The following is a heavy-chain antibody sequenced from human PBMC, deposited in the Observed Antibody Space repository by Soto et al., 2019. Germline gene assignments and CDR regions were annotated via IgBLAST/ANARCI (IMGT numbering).Heavy chain of an antibody. CDR1: GGTFSSYA. Sequence: SVKVSCKASGGTFSSYAISWVRQAPGQGLEWMGGIIPIFGTANYAQKFQGRVTITADESTSTAYMELSSLRSEDTAVYYCAREPTIVVVPAAPSLNWFDPWGQGTLVTVSS. J-gene: IGHJ5*02. CDR2: IIPIFGTA. CDR3: AREPTIVVVPAAPSLNWFDP. V-gene: IGHV1-69*13. D-gene: IGHD2-2*01.